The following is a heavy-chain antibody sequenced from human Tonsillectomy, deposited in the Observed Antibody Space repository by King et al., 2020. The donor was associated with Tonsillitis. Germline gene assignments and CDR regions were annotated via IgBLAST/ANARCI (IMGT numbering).Heavy chain of an antibody. Sequence: QLQESGPGLVKPSETLSLTCTVSGGSISSYYWTWIRQPPGKGLEWIGYIYYTGSTNYNPSLKSRVTISVDTSKNQFSLKLSSVTAADTAVHYCARDQLTDAFDIWGQGTMVTVSS. CDR1: GGSISSYY. CDR3: ARDQLTDAFDI. J-gene: IGHJ3*02. D-gene: IGHD3-10*01. V-gene: IGHV4-59*01. CDR2: IYYTGST.